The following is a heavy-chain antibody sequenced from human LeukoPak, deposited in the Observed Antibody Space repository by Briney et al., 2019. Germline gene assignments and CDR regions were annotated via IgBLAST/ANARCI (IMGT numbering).Heavy chain of an antibody. V-gene: IGHV3-23*01. CDR3: AKAVNFDWLPNDY. CDR2: ISGSGGST. CDR1: GFTFSSYA. Sequence: PGGPLRLSCAASGFTFSSYAMTWVRQTPGKGLEWVSGISGSGGSTYYADSVKGRFTISRDNSKNTLYLQLNSLRAEDTAVYYCAKAVNFDWLPNDYWGQGTLVTVSS. J-gene: IGHJ4*02. D-gene: IGHD3-9*01.